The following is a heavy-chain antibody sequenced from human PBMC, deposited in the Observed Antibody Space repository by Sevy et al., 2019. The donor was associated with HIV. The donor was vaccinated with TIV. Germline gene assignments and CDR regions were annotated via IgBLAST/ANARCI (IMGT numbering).Heavy chain of an antibody. CDR2: IGWNTGFT. V-gene: IGHV3-9*01. CDR3: AKDMDPRYVYFYMDV. Sequence: GGSLRLSCAASGFTFDDYAMHWVRQAPGKGLEWVSGIGWNTGFTAYAESVMGRFNISRDNAKNSLYLQMNSLRAEDTALYYCAKDMDPRYVYFYMDVWGKGTTVTVSS. D-gene: IGHD5-12*01. CDR1: GFTFDDYA. J-gene: IGHJ6*03.